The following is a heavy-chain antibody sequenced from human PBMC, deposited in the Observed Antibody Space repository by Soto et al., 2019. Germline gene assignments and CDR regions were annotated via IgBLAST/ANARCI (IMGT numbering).Heavy chain of an antibody. V-gene: IGHV4-39*01. J-gene: IGHJ4*02. Sequence: XXTLSLPCTVSGDSVSSGSYFWSSIRQPPGRGLEWIGYIYYSGSTYYNPSLKSRVTISVDTSKNQFSLKLSYVTAADTAVYYCARHTPAISISDHWGQGTLVTVS. CDR1: GDSVSSGSYF. CDR2: IYYSGST. D-gene: IGHD2-15*01. CDR3: ARHTPAISISDH.